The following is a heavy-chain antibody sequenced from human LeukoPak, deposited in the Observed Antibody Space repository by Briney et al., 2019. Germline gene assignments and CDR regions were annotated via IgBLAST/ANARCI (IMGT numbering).Heavy chain of an antibody. D-gene: IGHD6-13*01. CDR2: INHSGST. Sequence: PSETLSLTCAVYGGFFSGYYWSWIRQPPGKGLEWIGEINHSGSTNYNPSLKSRVTISVDTSKNQFSLKQSSVTAADTAVYYCARGRVSSSFDYWGQGTLVTVSS. V-gene: IGHV4-34*01. J-gene: IGHJ4*02. CDR1: GGFFSGYY. CDR3: ARGRVSSSFDY.